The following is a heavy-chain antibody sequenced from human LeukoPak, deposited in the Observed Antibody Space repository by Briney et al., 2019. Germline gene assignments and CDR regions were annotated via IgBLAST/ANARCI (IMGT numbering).Heavy chain of an antibody. CDR3: ARGVKDTAMTFDY. D-gene: IGHD5-18*01. CDR1: GFTVSSNY. CDR2: IYSGGST. Sequence: GGSLRLSCAASGFTVSSNYMSWVRQAPGKGLEWVSVIYSGGSTYYADSVKGRFTISRDNSKNTLYLQMNSLRAEDTAVYYCARGVKDTAMTFDYWGQGTLVTVSS. V-gene: IGHV3-53*01. J-gene: IGHJ4*02.